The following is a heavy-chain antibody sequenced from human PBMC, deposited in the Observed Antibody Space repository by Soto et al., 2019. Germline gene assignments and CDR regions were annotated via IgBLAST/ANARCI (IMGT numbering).Heavy chain of an antibody. Sequence: DSVKVSCKASGYTFTSYAMHWVRQAPGQRLEWMGWINAGNGNTKYSQKFQGRVTITRDTSASTAYMELSSLRSEDTAVYYCASLYSGAYYYGMDVWGQGTTVTVSS. CDR1: GYTFTSYA. J-gene: IGHJ6*02. D-gene: IGHD2-15*01. CDR2: INAGNGNT. V-gene: IGHV1-3*01. CDR3: ASLYSGAYYYGMDV.